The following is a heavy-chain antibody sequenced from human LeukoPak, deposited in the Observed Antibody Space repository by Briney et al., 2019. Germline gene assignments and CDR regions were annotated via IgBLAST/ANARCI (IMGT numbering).Heavy chain of an antibody. J-gene: IGHJ4*02. Sequence: PGGSLRLSCAASGFTFSRYGMHWVRQAPGKGLEWVAVISYDGSNKYYEDSVKGRFTISRDNAKNSLYLQMNSLRAEDTALYYCARDRGYYYDSSGTGYFDYWGQGTLVTVSS. CDR3: ARDRGYYYDSSGTGYFDY. CDR2: ISYDGSNK. V-gene: IGHV3-30*03. CDR1: GFTFSRYG. D-gene: IGHD3-22*01.